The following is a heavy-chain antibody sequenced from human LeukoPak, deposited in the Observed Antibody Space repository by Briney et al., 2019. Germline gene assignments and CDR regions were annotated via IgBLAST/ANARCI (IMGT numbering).Heavy chain of an antibody. CDR2: INPSGGST. V-gene: IGHV1-46*02. J-gene: IGHJ5*02. CDR1: GYTFNNYN. CDR3: ARAYYDSSGYYPLSDH. Sequence: ASVKVSCKASGYTFNNYNMHWVRQAPGRGLEWMGIINPSGGSTSNAQKFQGRVTMTRDTSTSTVYMELSSLRSEDTAVYYCARAYYDSSGYYPLSDHWGQGTLVTVSS. D-gene: IGHD3-22*01.